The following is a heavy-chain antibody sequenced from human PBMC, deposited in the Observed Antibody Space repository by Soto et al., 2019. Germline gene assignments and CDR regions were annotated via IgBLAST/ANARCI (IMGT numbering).Heavy chain of an antibody. V-gene: IGHV4-31*01. D-gene: IGHD6-25*01. Sequence: QVQLQESGPGLVKPSQTLSVTCTVSGASVTSGGYYWTWIRQHSGKGLEWIGHIYSDGRTYYSPSLKSLLTISLDMSKNQFSLRLTSVTVADTAVYYCASGYKYPSDYWGQGTLVAVSS. CDR3: ASGYKYPSDY. CDR2: IYSDGRT. CDR1: GASVTSGGYY. J-gene: IGHJ4*02.